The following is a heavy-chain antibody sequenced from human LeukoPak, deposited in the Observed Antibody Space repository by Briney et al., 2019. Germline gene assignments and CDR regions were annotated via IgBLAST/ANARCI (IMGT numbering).Heavy chain of an antibody. J-gene: IGHJ4*02. CDR3: AREMEGDYGSGTFFDL. CDR2: ISDSGSTI. V-gene: IGHV3-11*01. Sequence: GGSLRLSCAASEFVFSDYYMSWIRQAPGKGLEWVSCISDSGSTIYYADSVKGRFTISRDNVKNSLYLQMNGLRAEDTAVYYCAREMEGDYGSGTFFDLWGQGNMVTVSS. CDR1: EFVFSDYY. D-gene: IGHD3-10*01.